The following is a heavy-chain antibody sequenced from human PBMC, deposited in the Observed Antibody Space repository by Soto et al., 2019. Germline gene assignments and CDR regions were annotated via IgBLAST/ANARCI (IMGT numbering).Heavy chain of an antibody. CDR2: IYHSGST. CDR1: GGSISSGGYS. J-gene: IGHJ5*02. Sequence: PSETLSLTCAVSGGSISSGGYSWSWIRQPPGKGLEWIGYIYHSGSTYYNPSLKSRVTISVDRSKNQFSLKLSSVTAADTAVYYCARGCRTDYEGYCPHSGQFDPWGQGTLVTVSS. V-gene: IGHV4-30-2*01. CDR3: ARGCRTDYEGYCPHSGQFDP. D-gene: IGHD3-16*01.